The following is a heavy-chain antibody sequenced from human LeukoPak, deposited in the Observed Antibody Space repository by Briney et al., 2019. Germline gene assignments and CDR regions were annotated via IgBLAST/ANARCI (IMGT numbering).Heavy chain of an antibody. Sequence: PSETQSLTCAVSGYSLGKNYYWGWIRQSPGKGLEWIGRIYGRASTSYNPSLMNRVTMSVDTSNNHFSLQLTSVTAADPAVYYCARLFDSWGQGTLVTVSS. V-gene: IGHV4-38-2*01. CDR1: GYSLGKNYY. CDR3: ARLFDS. J-gene: IGHJ4*02. CDR2: IYGRAST.